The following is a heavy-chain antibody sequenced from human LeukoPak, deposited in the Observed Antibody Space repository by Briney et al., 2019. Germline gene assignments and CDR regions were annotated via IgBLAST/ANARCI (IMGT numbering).Heavy chain of an antibody. Sequence: SVKVSXKASGGTFSSYAISWVRQAPGQGLEWMGGIIPIFGTANYAQKFQGRVTITTDESTSTAYMELSSLRSEDTAVYYCARDGDYYDSSGYTIDAFDIWGQGPMVTVSS. CDR3: ARDGDYYDSSGYTIDAFDI. CDR1: GGTFSSYA. V-gene: IGHV1-69*05. D-gene: IGHD3-22*01. J-gene: IGHJ3*02. CDR2: IIPIFGTA.